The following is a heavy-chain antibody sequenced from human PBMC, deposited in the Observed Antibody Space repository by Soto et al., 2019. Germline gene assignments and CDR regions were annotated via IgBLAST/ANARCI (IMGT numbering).Heavy chain of an antibody. V-gene: IGHV1-69*01. D-gene: IGHD2-2*01. CDR3: ARGKVLSTPGNYGMDV. J-gene: IGHJ6*02. CDR2: IIPIFGTA. CDR1: GGTFSSYA. Sequence: QVQLVQSGAEVKKPGSSVKVSCKASGGTFSSYAISWVRQAPGQGLEWMGGIIPIFGTANYAQKFQGRVTITADESTSPAYMELSSLRSEDTAVYYCARGKVLSTPGNYGMDVWGQGTTVTVSS.